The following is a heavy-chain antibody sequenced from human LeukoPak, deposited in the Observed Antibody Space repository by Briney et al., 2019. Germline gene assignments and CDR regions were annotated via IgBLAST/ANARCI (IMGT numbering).Heavy chain of an antibody. CDR3: AKDWGETGY. V-gene: IGHV3-48*01. J-gene: IGHJ4*02. CDR2: ISSSSSTI. D-gene: IGHD3-16*01. Sequence: GGSLRLSCAASGFTFSSYSMNWVRQAPGKGLEWVSYISSSSSTIYYADSVKGRFTISRDNAKNSLYLQMNSLRAEDTAVYYCAKDWGETGYWGQGTLVTVSS. CDR1: GFTFSSYS.